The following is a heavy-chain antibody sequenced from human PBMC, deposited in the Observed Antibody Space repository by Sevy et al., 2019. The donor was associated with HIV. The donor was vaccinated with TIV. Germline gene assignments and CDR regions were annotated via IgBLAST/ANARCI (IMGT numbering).Heavy chain of an antibody. D-gene: IGHD4-17*01. CDR2: IKSKSDGGTL. J-gene: IGHJ4*02. CDR1: GFTFINAW. V-gene: IGHV3-15*07. Sequence: GGSPRLSCAASGFTFINAWMNWVRQAPGKGLEWVGRIKSKSDGGTLNYAAPVKGRFTISRDDSKNTLYLQMSSLETEDTAVYYCTTDPLYGGAFSYYLDYWGPGTLVTVSS. CDR3: TTDPLYGGAFSYYLDY.